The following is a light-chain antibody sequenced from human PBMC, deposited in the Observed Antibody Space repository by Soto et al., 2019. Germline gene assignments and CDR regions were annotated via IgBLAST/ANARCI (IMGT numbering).Light chain of an antibody. J-gene: IGKJ5*01. V-gene: IGKV3D-20*02. CDR1: QTISSTY. CDR2: AAS. CDR3: QQRNNWPS. Sequence: EIVLTQSPGTLSLSPGERATLSCRASQTISSTYLAWYQQKRGQAPRLLIYAASTRATGIPDRFSGSGSGTDFTLTISSLEPEDFAVYYCQQRNNWPSFGQGTRLEIK.